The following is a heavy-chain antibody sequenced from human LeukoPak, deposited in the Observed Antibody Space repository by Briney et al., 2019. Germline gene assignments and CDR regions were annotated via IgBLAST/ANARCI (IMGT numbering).Heavy chain of an antibody. V-gene: IGHV3-23*01. CDR2: ISGSGGGT. CDR3: AKDIDGIAVAEPFDY. D-gene: IGHD6-19*01. CDR1: GFTFSSYA. J-gene: IGHJ4*02. Sequence: PGGSLRLSCAASGFTFSSYAMSWVRQAPGKGLEWVSAISGSGGGTYYADSVKGRFTISRDNSKNTLYLQMNSLRAEDTAVYYCAKDIDGIAVAEPFDYWGQGTLVTVSS.